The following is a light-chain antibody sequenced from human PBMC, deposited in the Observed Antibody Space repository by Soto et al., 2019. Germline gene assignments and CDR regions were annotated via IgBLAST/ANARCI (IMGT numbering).Light chain of an antibody. CDR3: QQYNNWSLT. Sequence: EIVMTQSPATLSVSPGERATLSCRASQNVNTNLAWYQQKPGQAPRLLIYDTSTRATGIPVRFSGSGSGTEFTLTISSLQSEDFEVYYCQQYNNWSLTFGGGTKVEIK. CDR2: DTS. CDR1: QNVNTN. V-gene: IGKV3-15*01. J-gene: IGKJ4*01.